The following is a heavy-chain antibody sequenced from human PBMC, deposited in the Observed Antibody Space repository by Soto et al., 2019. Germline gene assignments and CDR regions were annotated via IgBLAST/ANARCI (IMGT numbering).Heavy chain of an antibody. D-gene: IGHD3-3*01. V-gene: IGHV3-74*01. CDR1: GFNFSNHW. Sequence: VGSLRLSCAASGFNFSNHWMHWVRQRPAEGLVWVSRITSDGKSKAYAESVKGRFAISRDNAKNTLYLQMNSLRAEDTAVYYCARTLLRFLDWRWFDPWGQGTLVTVSS. J-gene: IGHJ5*02. CDR2: ITSDGKSK. CDR3: ARTLLRFLDWRWFDP.